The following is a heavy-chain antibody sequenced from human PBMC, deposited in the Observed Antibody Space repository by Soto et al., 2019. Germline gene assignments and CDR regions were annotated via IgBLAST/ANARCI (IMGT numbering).Heavy chain of an antibody. V-gene: IGHV4-38-2*02. D-gene: IGHD4-17*01. CDR2: ISHTGTT. CDR3: ARVTMVIRDSDHFGVDV. J-gene: IGHJ6*02. Sequence: ETLSLTCLVSGFPISSPYSWGWIRQPPGKGLEWIGSISHTGTTSYSPSLTSRVSISVDTSKNQVSLKLTSVTAADTAVYFCARVTMVIRDSDHFGVDVWGHGTTVTVSS. CDR1: GFPISSPYS.